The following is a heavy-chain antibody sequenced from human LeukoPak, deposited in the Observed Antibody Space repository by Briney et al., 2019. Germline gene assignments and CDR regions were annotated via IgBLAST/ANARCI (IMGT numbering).Heavy chain of an antibody. CDR2: MNPNSGNT. Sequence: ASVKVSCKASGYTFTSYDINWVRQATGQGLEWMGWMNPNSGNTGYAQKFQGRVTITRNTSISTAYMELSRLRSDDTAVYYCARELDMITFGGVIVKGGNDYWGQGTLVTVSS. CDR3: ARELDMITFGGVIVKGGNDY. D-gene: IGHD3-16*02. J-gene: IGHJ4*02. V-gene: IGHV1-8*03. CDR1: GYTFTSYD.